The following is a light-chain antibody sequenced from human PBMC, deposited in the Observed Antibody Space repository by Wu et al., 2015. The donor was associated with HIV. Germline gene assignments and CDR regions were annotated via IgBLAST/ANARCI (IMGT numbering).Light chain of an antibody. CDR1: QSVSSN. V-gene: IGKV3-15*01. J-gene: IGKJ3*01. CDR2: GAS. CDR3: QQYYSTPPFT. Sequence: EIVMTQSPATLSVSPGERATLSCRASQSVSSNLAWHQQKPGQPPRLLIYGASTRAAGIPARFSGSGSGTDYTLTISSLQPEDFATYYCQQYYSTPPFTFGPGTKVDIK.